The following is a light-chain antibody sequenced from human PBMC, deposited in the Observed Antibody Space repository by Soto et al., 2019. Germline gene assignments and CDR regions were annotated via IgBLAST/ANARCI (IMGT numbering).Light chain of an antibody. J-gene: IGKJ1*01. CDR3: QQYNGYSRT. Sequence: DIQMTQSPSTLSASVGDSVTITCRASQSISDSLAWYQQRPGKAPYLLISDASSLERGVPSRFSGSGSGTEFTLTISSMQPDDFATYYCQQYNGYSRTFGQGTKV. V-gene: IGKV1-5*01. CDR1: QSISDS. CDR2: DAS.